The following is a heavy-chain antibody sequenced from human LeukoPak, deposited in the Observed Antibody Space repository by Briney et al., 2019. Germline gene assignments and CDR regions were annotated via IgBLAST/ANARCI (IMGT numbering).Heavy chain of an antibody. CDR1: GFTFSSYA. CDR2: ISGNGGST. Sequence: GGSLRLSCAASGFTFSSYAMSWVRQAPGKGLEWVSTISGNGGSTYYADSVKGRFTISRDNSKNTLYLQMNSLRAEDTAIYYCAKDVVAGPTYYFDYWGQGTLVTVSS. J-gene: IGHJ4*02. CDR3: AKDVVAGPTYYFDY. V-gene: IGHV3-23*01. D-gene: IGHD6-19*01.